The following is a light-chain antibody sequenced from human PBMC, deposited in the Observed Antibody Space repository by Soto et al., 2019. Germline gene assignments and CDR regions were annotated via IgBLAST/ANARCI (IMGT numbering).Light chain of an antibody. CDR1: QYFGINY. CDR3: QQYGTSPWT. CDR2: AAS. J-gene: IGKJ1*01. Sequence: EIVLTQAPGTLSLSPGGRATLSCRASQYFGINYLAWYQQKPGQAPRLRIYAASRRATGIADRFSGSGSGTDFTLTISRLEPEDFAVYYCQQYGTSPWTFGQGTKVEIK. V-gene: IGKV3-20*01.